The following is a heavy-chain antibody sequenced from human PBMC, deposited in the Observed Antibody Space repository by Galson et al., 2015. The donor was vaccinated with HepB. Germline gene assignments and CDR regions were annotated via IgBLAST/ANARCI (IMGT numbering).Heavy chain of an antibody. CDR3: ARRGSSWYLAFVSPYWYFDL. V-gene: IGHV3-11*06. D-gene: IGHD6-13*01. CDR2: ISSSSSYT. Sequence: SLRLSCAASGFTFSDYYMSWIRQAPGKGLEWVSYISSSSSYTNYADSVKGRFTISRDNAKNSLYLQMNSLRAEDTAVYYCARRGSSWYLAFVSPYWYFDLWGRGTLVTVSS. J-gene: IGHJ2*01. CDR1: GFTFSDYY.